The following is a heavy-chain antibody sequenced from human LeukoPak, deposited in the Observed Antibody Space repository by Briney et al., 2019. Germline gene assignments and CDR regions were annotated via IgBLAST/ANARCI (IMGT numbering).Heavy chain of an antibody. CDR3: ARELLWFGELQFPFDY. J-gene: IGHJ4*02. V-gene: IGHV1-2*02. CDR2: INPNSGGT. CDR1: GYTFTGYY. D-gene: IGHD3-10*01. Sequence: ASVKVSCKASGYTFTGYYMHWVRQAPGQGLVCMGGINPNSGGTNYAQQIQRRVTMTKDTSISTAYMELSRLRSDDTAVYDCARELLWFGELQFPFDYWGQGTLVTVSS.